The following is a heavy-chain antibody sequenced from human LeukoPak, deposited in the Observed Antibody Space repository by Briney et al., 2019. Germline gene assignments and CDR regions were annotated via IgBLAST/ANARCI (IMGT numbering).Heavy chain of an antibody. J-gene: IGHJ3*02. Sequence: PGGSLRLSCTASGFTFSLYTMQWVRQAPGKGLEWVALSLFDGNINNYATSVKGRFTISRDNSKNTLYLQTNSLRPEDTAMYYCARTAHFYSNGFDIWGQGTMVTVSS. CDR2: SLFDGNIN. CDR3: ARTAHFYSNGFDI. V-gene: IGHV3-30-3*01. CDR1: GFTFSLYT. D-gene: IGHD1-26*01.